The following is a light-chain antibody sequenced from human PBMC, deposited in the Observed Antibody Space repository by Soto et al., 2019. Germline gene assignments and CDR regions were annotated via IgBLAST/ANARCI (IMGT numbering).Light chain of an antibody. CDR2: GAF. J-gene: IGKJ1*01. CDR1: QTVRGEY. Sequence: EIVLTQSPGTLSLSPGERATVSCRASQTVRGEYLAWNQQKRGQPPRLLIYGAFNRAGGIPDRFSGSGSGTDFTLTISRLEPEDFAVYYCQQYSASPRTFGQGTKVDIK. V-gene: IGKV3-20*01. CDR3: QQYSASPRT.